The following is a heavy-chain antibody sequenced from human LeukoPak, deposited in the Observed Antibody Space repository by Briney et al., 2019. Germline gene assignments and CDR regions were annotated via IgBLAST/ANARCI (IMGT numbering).Heavy chain of an antibody. D-gene: IGHD3-10*01. CDR1: GGSISSGDYP. Sequence: SQTLSLTCAVSGGSISSGDYPWGWIRQPPGKGLEWIGYIFHTGHTSYNPSLKSRVTISVDMSKNQLSLKLSSVTAADTAVYYCARGFYGSGSQFDYWGQGTLVTVSS. CDR2: IFHTGHT. J-gene: IGHJ4*02. CDR3: ARGFYGSGSQFDY. V-gene: IGHV4-30-2*01.